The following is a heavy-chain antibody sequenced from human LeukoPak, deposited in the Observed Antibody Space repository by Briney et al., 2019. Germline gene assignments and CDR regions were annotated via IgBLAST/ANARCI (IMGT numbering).Heavy chain of an antibody. V-gene: IGHV3-74*01. J-gene: IGHJ4*02. D-gene: IGHD3-10*01. CDR1: GFRFSNSW. CDR2: MKTDGTRI. Sequence: PGGSLRLYCAVSGFRFSNSWMYWVRQGPGKGPVWVSRMKTDGTRIEYADSVKGRFTISRDNAKNTLFLQMSSLRVEDTAVYYCARGADHGGSYYPDWGQGTRVTVSS. CDR3: ARGADHGGSYYPD.